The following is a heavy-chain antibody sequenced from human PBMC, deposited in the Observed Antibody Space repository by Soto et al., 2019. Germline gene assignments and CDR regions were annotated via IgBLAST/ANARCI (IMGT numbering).Heavy chain of an antibody. J-gene: IGHJ6*02. Sequence: ASVKVSCKASGGTFSSYAISWVRQAPGQGLEWMGGIIPIFGTADYAQEFQGRVTITADEPTSTAYMELSSLRSEDTAVYYCASQLTGDYYYYGMDVWGQGTTVTVSS. CDR1: GGTFSSYA. CDR2: IIPIFGTA. D-gene: IGHD7-27*01. V-gene: IGHV1-69*13. CDR3: ASQLTGDYYYYGMDV.